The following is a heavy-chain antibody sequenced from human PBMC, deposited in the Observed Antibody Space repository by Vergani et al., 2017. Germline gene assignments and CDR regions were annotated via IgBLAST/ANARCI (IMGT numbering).Heavy chain of an antibody. V-gene: IGHV4-61*02. CDR2: IYTSGST. CDR1: GGSISSGSYY. D-gene: IGHD2-15*01. CDR3: ARMVVAATDYYGMDV. J-gene: IGHJ6*02. Sequence: QVQLQESGPGLVKPSQTLSLTCTVSGGSISSGSYYWSWIRQPAGKGLEWIGRIYTSGSTNYNPSLKSRVTISVDKSKNQFSLKLSSVTAADTAVYYCARMVVAATDYYGMDVWGQGTTVTVSS.